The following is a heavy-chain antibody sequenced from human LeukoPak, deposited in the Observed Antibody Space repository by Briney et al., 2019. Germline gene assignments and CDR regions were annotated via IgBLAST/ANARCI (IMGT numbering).Heavy chain of an antibody. CDR1: GYTFTGYY. J-gene: IGHJ4*02. Sequence: ASVKVSCKASGYTFTGYYMHWVRQAPGQGLEWIGWISPNSGGTKSVQKFQGRVTMTRDTSITTVYMELSGLSLDDTAVYYCARGGGRYSVDYWGQGTLVTVSS. CDR2: ISPNSGGT. CDR3: ARGGGRYSVDY. V-gene: IGHV1-2*02. D-gene: IGHD1-26*01.